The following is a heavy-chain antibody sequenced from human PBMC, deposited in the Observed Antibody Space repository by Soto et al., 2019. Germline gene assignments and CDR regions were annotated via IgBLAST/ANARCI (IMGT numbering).Heavy chain of an antibody. Sequence: EVQLVESGGGLVQPGGSLRLSCGASGFTFRTYWLSWVRQVPGKGLEWVANINQDGSEKNYVDSVKGRFTISRDNAKNSLYLQMSSLRAEDTALYYCARDGSTSWYSYDYHGMDVWGQGTTVTVPS. CDR3: ARDGSTSWYSYDYHGMDV. J-gene: IGHJ6*02. CDR1: GFTFRTYW. CDR2: INQDGSEK. D-gene: IGHD5-18*01. V-gene: IGHV3-7*05.